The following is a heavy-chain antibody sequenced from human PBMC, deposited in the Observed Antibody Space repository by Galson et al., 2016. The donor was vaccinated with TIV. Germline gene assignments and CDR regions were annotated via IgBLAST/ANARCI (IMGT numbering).Heavy chain of an antibody. D-gene: IGHD5-18*01. CDR3: AKVKGDGEYSYGAFDF. CDR2: VSSSGRFM. V-gene: IGHV3-21*06. J-gene: IGHJ4*02. Sequence: SLRLSCAGFGFSFIHYSVNWVRQAPGKGLEWVASVSSSGRFMYYADSVKGRFTISKDNAKNSLNLQMNSLSVEDKAVYYCAKVKGDGEYSYGAFDFWGQGTQVTVSS. CDR1: GFSFIHYS.